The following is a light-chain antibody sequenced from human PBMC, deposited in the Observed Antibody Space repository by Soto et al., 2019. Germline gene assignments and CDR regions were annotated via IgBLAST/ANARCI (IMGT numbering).Light chain of an antibody. CDR1: SSNIGSYY. CDR3: GTWDSSLNAYV. J-gene: IGLJ1*01. Sequence: VLTQPPSVSAAPGQKVTISCSGGSSNIGSYYVSWYQHLPGTAPKVLIYDNNKRPSGIPDRFSGSRSGTPATLGITGLQTGDEADYYCGTWDSSLNAYVFGTGTKGTVL. V-gene: IGLV1-51*01. CDR2: DNN.